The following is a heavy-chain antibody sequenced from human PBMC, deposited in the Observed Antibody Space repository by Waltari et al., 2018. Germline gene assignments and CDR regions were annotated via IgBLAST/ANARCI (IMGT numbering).Heavy chain of an antibody. V-gene: IGHV1-69*14. CDR1: GGTFSSYA. CDR3: ARGLTGTTSYYYYYMDV. D-gene: IGHD1-1*01. CDR2: IIPIFGTA. J-gene: IGHJ6*03. Sequence: QVQLVQSGAEVKKPGSSVKVSCKASGGTFSSYAISWVRQAPGQGLEWMGGIIPIFGTANYAQKFQGRVTITADKSTSTAYMELSSLRSEDTAVYYCARGLTGTTSYYYYYMDVWGKGTTVTVSS.